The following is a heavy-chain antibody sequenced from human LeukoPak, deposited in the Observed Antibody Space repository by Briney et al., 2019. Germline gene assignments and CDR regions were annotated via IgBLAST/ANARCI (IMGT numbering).Heavy chain of an antibody. D-gene: IGHD3-9*01. J-gene: IGHJ5*02. CDR1: GYTFINHY. V-gene: IGHV1-46*01. CDR2: IRPTDGST. CDR3: TRTINSWFDP. Sequence: ASVKISCKPSGYTFINHYIHWVRQAPGQGLEWMGVIRPTDGSTSYAQNFQGRLSMTSDTSTSTAYMELSSLRSEYTAIYYCTRTINSWFDPWGQGTPVSVSS.